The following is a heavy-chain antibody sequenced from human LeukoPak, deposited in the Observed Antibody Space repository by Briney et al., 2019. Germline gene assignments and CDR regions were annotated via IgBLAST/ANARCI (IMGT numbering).Heavy chain of an antibody. Sequence: GGSLRLSCAASGFTFDDYAMHWVRQPPGKGLEWVSLLTWDGGTAYYAGSVKGRLTISRDSSKNSLYLQMNSLRPEDTALYYCARFQPNYYYFMDVWGTGTTVTVSS. CDR1: GFTFDDYA. D-gene: IGHD2-2*01. J-gene: IGHJ6*03. CDR2: LTWDGGTA. CDR3: ARFQPNYYYFMDV. V-gene: IGHV3-43D*03.